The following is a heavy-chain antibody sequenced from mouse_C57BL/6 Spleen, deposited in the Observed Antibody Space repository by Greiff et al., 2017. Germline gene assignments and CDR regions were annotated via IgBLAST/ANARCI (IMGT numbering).Heavy chain of an antibody. D-gene: IGHD2-1*01. Sequence: EVKLMESEGGLVQPGSSMKLSCTASGFTFSDYYMAWVRQVPEKGLEWVANINYDGSSTYYLDSLKSRFIISRDNAKNILYLQMSSLKSEDTATYYCARGGLYGNYDYWGQGTTLTVSS. CDR3: ARGGLYGNYDY. J-gene: IGHJ2*01. CDR1: GFTFSDYY. V-gene: IGHV5-16*01. CDR2: INYDGSST.